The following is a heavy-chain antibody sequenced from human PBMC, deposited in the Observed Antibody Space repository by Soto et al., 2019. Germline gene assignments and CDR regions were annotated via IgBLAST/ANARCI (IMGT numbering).Heavy chain of an antibody. J-gene: IGHJ6*02. V-gene: IGHV3-23*01. D-gene: IGHD5-12*01. CDR2: ISGSGGST. CDR1: GFTFSSYA. Sequence: XGSLSLSCAASGFTFSSYAMSWVRQAPGKGLEWVSAISGSGGSTYYADSVKGRFTISRDNSKNTLYLQMNSLRAEDTAVYYCAKGEEWLRLSTSGPGYYGMDVWGQGTTVTVSS. CDR3: AKGEEWLRLSTSGPGYYGMDV.